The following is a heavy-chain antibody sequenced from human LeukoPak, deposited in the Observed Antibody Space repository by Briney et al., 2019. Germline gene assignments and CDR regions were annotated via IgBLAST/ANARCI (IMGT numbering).Heavy chain of an antibody. CDR1: GFTFSSYS. V-gene: IGHV3-21*01. CDR2: ISSSSSYI. J-gene: IGHJ4*02. D-gene: IGHD3-3*01. Sequence: GGSLRLSCAASGFTFSSYSMNWVRQAPGKGREWGSSISSSSSYIYHADSVKGRFTISRDNAKNSLYLQMNSLRAEDTAVYYCARGITIFGVVTGYWGQGTLVTVSS. CDR3: ARGITIFGVVTGY.